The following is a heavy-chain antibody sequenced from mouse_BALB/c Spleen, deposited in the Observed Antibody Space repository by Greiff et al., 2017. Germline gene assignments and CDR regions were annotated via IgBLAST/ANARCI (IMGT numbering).Heavy chain of an antibody. Sequence: EVQLVESGGGLVKPGGSLKLSCAASGFTFSDYYMYWVRQTPEKRLEWVATISDGGSYTYYPDSVKGGFTISRDNAKNNLYLQMSSLKSEDTAMYYCARGQELGRFDYWGQGTTLTVSS. CDR1: GFTFSDYY. CDR2: ISDGGSYT. D-gene: IGHD4-1*01. V-gene: IGHV5-4*02. CDR3: ARGQELGRFDY. J-gene: IGHJ2*01.